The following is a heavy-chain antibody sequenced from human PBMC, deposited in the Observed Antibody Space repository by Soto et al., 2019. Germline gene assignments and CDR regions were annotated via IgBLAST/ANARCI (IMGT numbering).Heavy chain of an antibody. CDR3: AKDPSDIVVAGGIFDY. D-gene: IGHD2-15*01. J-gene: IGHJ4*02. Sequence: GGSLRLSCAASGFTFSSYGMHWVRQAPGKGLEWVAVISYDGSNKYYADSVKGRFTISRDNSKNTLYLQMNSLRAEDTAVYYCAKDPSDIVVAGGIFDYWGQGTLVTVSS. CDR1: GFTFSSYG. V-gene: IGHV3-30*18. CDR2: ISYDGSNK.